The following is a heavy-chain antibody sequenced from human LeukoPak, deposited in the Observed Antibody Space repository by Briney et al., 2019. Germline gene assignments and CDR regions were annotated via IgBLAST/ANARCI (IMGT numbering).Heavy chain of an antibody. CDR3: AREGYCSSTSCYPKNAFDI. J-gene: IGHJ3*02. V-gene: IGHV1-2*02. Sequence: ASVKVSCKASGYTFTGYYMRWVRQAPGQGLEWMGWINPNSGGTNYAQKFQGRVTMTRDTSISTAYMELSRLRSDDTAVYYCAREGYCSSTSCYPKNAFDIWGQGTMVTVSS. CDR2: INPNSGGT. D-gene: IGHD2-2*01. CDR1: GYTFTGYY.